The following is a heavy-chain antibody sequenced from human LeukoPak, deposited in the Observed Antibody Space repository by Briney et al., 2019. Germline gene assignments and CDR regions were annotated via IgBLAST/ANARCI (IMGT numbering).Heavy chain of an antibody. CDR2: IIPIFGTA. J-gene: IGHJ4*02. V-gene: IGHV1-69*13. D-gene: IGHD3-9*01. CDR3: ARLPYYDILTGYSNYFDY. Sequence: SVKVSCKASGGTFSSYAISWVRQAPGQGLEWMGGIIPIFGTANYAQEFQGRVTITADESTSTAYMELSSLRSEDTAVYYCARLPYYDILTGYSNYFDYWGQGTLVTVSS. CDR1: GGTFSSYA.